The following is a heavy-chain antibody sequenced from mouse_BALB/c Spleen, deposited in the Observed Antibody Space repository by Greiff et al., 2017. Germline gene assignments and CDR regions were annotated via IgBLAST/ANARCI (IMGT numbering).Heavy chain of an antibody. Sequence: EVNLVESGGGLVQPGGSLKLSCAASGFTFSSYGMSWVRQTPDKRLELVATINSNGGSTYYPDSVKGRFTISRDNAKNTLYLQMSSLKSEDTAMYYCAREGGSLDYWGQGTTLTVSS. J-gene: IGHJ2*01. CDR2: INSNGGST. CDR3: AREGGSLDY. CDR1: GFTFSSYG. D-gene: IGHD1-1*02. V-gene: IGHV5-6-3*01.